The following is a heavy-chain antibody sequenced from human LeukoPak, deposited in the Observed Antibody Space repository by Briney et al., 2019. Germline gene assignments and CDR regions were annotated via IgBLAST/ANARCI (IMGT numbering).Heavy chain of an antibody. D-gene: IGHD1-26*01. CDR1: GFTFSSYA. V-gene: IGHV3-23*01. J-gene: IGHJ4*02. CDR2: ISGSGGST. Sequence: GGSLRLSCAVSGFTFSSYAMSWVRQAPGKGLEWVSAISGSGGSTYYADSVKGRFTISRDNSKNTLYLQMNSLRAEDTAVYYCAKNSGSYYSALDYWGQGTLVTVSS. CDR3: AKNSGSYYSALDY.